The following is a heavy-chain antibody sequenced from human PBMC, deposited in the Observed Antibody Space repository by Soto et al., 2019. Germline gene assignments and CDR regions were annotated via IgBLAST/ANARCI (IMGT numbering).Heavy chain of an antibody. Sequence: SETLSLTCTVSGGSISSGGYYWSWIRQHPGKGLEWIGYIYYSGSTYYNPSLKSRVTISVDTSKNQFSLKLSSVTAADTAVYYCARAPGGIVVVVAGYYFAYWGHGTLVPVSS. D-gene: IGHD2-15*01. CDR2: IYYSGST. CDR3: ARAPGGIVVVVAGYYFAY. J-gene: IGHJ4*01. V-gene: IGHV4-31*03. CDR1: GGSISSGGYY.